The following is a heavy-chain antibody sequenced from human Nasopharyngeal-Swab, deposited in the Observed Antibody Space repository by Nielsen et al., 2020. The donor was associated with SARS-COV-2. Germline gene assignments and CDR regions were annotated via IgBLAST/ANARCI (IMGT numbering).Heavy chain of an antibody. D-gene: IGHD4-23*01. V-gene: IGHV3-30-3*01. J-gene: IGHJ2*01. Sequence: GESLKISCAASGFTFSSYAMHWVRQAPGKGLEWVAVISYDGSNKYYADSVKGRFTISRDNSKNTLYLQMNSLRAEDTAVYYCASAYGGSYWYFDLWGRGTLFTVSS. CDR2: ISYDGSNK. CDR1: GFTFSSYA. CDR3: ASAYGGSYWYFDL.